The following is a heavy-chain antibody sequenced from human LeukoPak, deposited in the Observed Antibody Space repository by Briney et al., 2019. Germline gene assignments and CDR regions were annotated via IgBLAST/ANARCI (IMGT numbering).Heavy chain of an antibody. Sequence: SETLSLTCVVSGYPISSGYHWGWIRQPPGEGLGWIGSVYRSGSTYYNPSLKSRVTISVDTSKNQISLKVRSVTAADTAVYYCARENWVFDYWGQGILVTVSS. CDR3: ARENWVFDY. CDR1: GYPISSGYH. CDR2: VYRSGST. V-gene: IGHV4-38-2*02. D-gene: IGHD7-27*01. J-gene: IGHJ4*02.